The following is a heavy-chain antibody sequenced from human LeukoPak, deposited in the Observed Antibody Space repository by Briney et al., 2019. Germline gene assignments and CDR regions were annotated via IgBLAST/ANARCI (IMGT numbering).Heavy chain of an antibody. D-gene: IGHD3-10*01. CDR1: GGSISSYY. CDR3: ARVGGGNYYYYGMDV. V-gene: IGHV4-59*01. Sequence: SETLSLTCTVSGGSISSYYWSWIRQPPGKGLEWMGYIYYSGSTNYNPSLKSRVTISVDTSKNQFSLKLSSVTAADTAVYYCARVGGGNYYYYGMDVWGQGTTVTVSS. CDR2: IYYSGST. J-gene: IGHJ6*02.